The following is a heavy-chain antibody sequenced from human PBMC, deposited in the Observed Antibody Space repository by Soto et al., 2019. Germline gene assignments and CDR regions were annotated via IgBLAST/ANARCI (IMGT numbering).Heavy chain of an antibody. D-gene: IGHD3-3*01. CDR1: GCSISSYY. Sequence: ETLSLTCTVSGCSISSYYWSWIRQPPGEGLEWIGYIYYSGSTNYNPSLKSRVTISVDTSKNQFSLKLSSVTAADTAVYYCARLYYDFWSGYSSTYYYYMDVWGKGTTVTVSS. CDR2: IYYSGST. J-gene: IGHJ6*03. CDR3: ARLYYDFWSGYSSTYYYYMDV. V-gene: IGHV4-59*01.